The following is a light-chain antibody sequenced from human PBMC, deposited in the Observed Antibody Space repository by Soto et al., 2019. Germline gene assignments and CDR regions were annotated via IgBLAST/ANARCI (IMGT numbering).Light chain of an antibody. J-gene: IGLJ1*01. CDR1: SSDVGGHNY. CDR3: ISYTTSVTYV. V-gene: IGLV2-14*01. CDR2: GVS. Sequence: QSVLTQPASVSGSPGQSITISCTGTSSDVGGHNYVSWYQQHPGKAPKLMISGVSNRPSGVSNRFSGSKSGNTASLTISGLQTEDEADYYCISYTTSVTYVFGTGTKLTVL.